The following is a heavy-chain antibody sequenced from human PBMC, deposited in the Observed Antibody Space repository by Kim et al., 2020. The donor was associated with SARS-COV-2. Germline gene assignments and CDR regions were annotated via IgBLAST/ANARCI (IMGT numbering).Heavy chain of an antibody. CDR3: AKGRIAVAGTPMNY. CDR1: GFTFSSYG. V-gene: IGHV3-30*18. Sequence: GGSLRLSCAASGFTFSSYGMHWVRQAPGKGLEWLAGITYDGSNKYYADSVKGRFTISRDNSKNTLYLQMNSLRAEDTAVYYCAKGRIAVAGTPMNYWGQGILVTVSS. D-gene: IGHD6-19*01. J-gene: IGHJ4*02. CDR2: ITYDGSNK.